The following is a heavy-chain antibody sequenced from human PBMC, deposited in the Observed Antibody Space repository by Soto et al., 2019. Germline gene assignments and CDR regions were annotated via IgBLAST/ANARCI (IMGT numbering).Heavy chain of an antibody. J-gene: IGHJ4*02. D-gene: IGHD3-22*01. CDR1: GFTFSLYS. Sequence: GGALRLSCAASGFTFSLYSMIWVRQAPGKGLEWVASITSSSSYIYYEDSLKGRFTISRDNAKNSLFLQLDSLRAEDTAVYFCVRARSTDSRPDYWGQGTLVTVSS. V-gene: IGHV3-21*01. CDR3: VRARSTDSRPDY. CDR2: ITSSSSYI.